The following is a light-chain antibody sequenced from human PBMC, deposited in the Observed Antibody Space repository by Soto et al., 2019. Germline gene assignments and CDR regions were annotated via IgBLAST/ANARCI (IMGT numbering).Light chain of an antibody. CDR3: QPYDSYWT. V-gene: IGKV3-15*01. CDR1: QSVSTN. Sequence: IVVTQSPTTLSVSPGERATLSCRASQSVSTNLAWYQQKPGQVPSLLIYGASTRASGIPARFSGSGSGTEFTLTISSLQPDDFATYYCQPYDSYWTFGQGTKVDIK. CDR2: GAS. J-gene: IGKJ1*01.